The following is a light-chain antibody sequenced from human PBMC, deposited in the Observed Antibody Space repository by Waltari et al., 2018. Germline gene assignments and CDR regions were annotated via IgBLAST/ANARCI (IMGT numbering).Light chain of an antibody. J-gene: IGLJ1*01. CDR2: EGS. Sequence: QSALTQPASVSGSPGPSLTLSCTGTSSDVGGYNLVSWYQQHPGKAPKFIIYEGSKRPSGVSTRFSGSKSGNTASLTISGLQAEDEADYYCCSYAGSRTFVFGTGTKVTVL. CDR3: CSYAGSRTFV. V-gene: IGLV2-23*01. CDR1: SSDVGGYNL.